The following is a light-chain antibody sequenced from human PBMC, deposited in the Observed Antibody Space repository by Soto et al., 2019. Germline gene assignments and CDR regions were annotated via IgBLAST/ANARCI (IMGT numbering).Light chain of an antibody. J-gene: IGLJ3*02. V-gene: IGLV7-43*01. CDR2: TTN. Sequence: VVTQEPSLTVSPGGTVTLTCASNTGAVTSGNYASWFQQKPGQAPRTLIYTTNNKHSWTPARFSGSLLGDKAALTVSGVQPEDEADYYCLLYYGGAHLVFGGGTKVTVL. CDR1: TGAVTSGNY. CDR3: LLYYGGAHLV.